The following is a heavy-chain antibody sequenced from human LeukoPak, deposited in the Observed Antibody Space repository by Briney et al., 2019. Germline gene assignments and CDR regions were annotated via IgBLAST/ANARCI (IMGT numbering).Heavy chain of an antibody. CDR1: GYTFTSYY. V-gene: IGHV1-46*01. Sequence: ASVKVSCKASGYTFTSYYMHWVRQAPGQGLEWMGIINPSGGSTSYAQKFQGRATMTRDTSTSTVYMELSSLRSEDTAVYYCARLTTRYYDILTGYYQGYYFDYWGQGTLVTVSS. CDR2: INPSGGST. J-gene: IGHJ4*02. D-gene: IGHD3-9*01. CDR3: ARLTTRYYDILTGYYQGYYFDY.